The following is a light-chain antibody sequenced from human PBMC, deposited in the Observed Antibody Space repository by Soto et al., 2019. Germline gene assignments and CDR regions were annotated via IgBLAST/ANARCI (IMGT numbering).Light chain of an antibody. J-gene: IGKJ1*01. Sequence: EIVFTRSPFTLSLSPLEIATLSCGVSQSVTSSNLAWYQQKPGQAPRLLIYGASTRATGIPARFSGSGSGTEFTLTISSLQSEDFAVYYCQQYNHWPPGTFGQGTKVDIK. CDR3: QQYNHWPPGT. V-gene: IGKV3-15*01. CDR2: GAS. CDR1: QSVTSSN.